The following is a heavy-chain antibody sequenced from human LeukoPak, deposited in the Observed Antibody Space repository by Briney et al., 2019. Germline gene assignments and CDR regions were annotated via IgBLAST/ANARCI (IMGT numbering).Heavy chain of an antibody. J-gene: IGHJ6*03. CDR2: IYHSGST. CDR3: ARAGYGSGSYYYMDV. D-gene: IGHD3-10*01. CDR1: GYSISSGYY. Sequence: SEILSLTCTVSGYSISSGYYWGWIRQPPGKGLEWIGSIYHSGSTYYNPSLKSRVTISVDTSKNQFSLKLSSVTAADTAVYYCARAGYGSGSYYYMDVWGKGTTVTVSS. V-gene: IGHV4-38-2*02.